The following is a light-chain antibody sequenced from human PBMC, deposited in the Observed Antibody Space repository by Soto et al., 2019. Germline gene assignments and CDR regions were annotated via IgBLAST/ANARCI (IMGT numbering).Light chain of an antibody. V-gene: IGLV4-69*01. CDR3: QTWGTGGV. Sequence: QPVLTHSPSASASLGASVKRTCTLSRGHSSYAIAWHQQQPEKGPRYLMKLNSDGSHSKGDGIPDRFSTSSSGAERYLTISSLQSEDEADYYCQTWGTGGVFGGGTKVTVL. J-gene: IGLJ2*01. CDR1: RGHSSYA. CDR2: LNSDGSH.